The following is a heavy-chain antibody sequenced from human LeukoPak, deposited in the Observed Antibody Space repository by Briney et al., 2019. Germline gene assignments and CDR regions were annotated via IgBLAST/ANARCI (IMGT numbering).Heavy chain of an antibody. Sequence: ASVKVSCKASGYTFTSYYMHWVRQAPGQGLEWMGIINPSGGSTSYAQKFQGRVTMTTDTSTSTAYMELRSLRSDDTAVYYCARDSATYYCDSSGVPIDYWGQGTLVTVSS. CDR1: GYTFTSYY. CDR2: INPSGGST. CDR3: ARDSATYYCDSSGVPIDY. D-gene: IGHD3-22*01. J-gene: IGHJ4*02. V-gene: IGHV1-46*01.